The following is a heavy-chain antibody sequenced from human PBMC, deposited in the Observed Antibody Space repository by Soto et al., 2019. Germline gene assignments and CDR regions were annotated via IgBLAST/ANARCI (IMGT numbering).Heavy chain of an antibody. CDR1: GFTISSYS. Sequence: EVQLVESGGGLVKPGGSLRLSCAASGFTISSYSMNWVRQAPGKGLEWVSSISSSSSYIYYADSVKGRFTISRDNAKNSLYLQMNSLRAEDTAVYYCARDLGPGGMDVWGQGTTVTVSS. V-gene: IGHV3-21*01. J-gene: IGHJ6*02. CDR3: ARDLGPGGMDV. CDR2: ISSSSSYI.